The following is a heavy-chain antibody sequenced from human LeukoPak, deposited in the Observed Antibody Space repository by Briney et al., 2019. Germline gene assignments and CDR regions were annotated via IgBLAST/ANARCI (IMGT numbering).Heavy chain of an antibody. V-gene: IGHV1-69*01. CDR1: GGTFSSYA. CDR2: IISIFGTA. J-gene: IGHJ6*04. CDR3: ARDRGTMVRGSGMDV. Sequence: SVKVSCKASGGTFSSYAISWVRQAPGQGLEWMGGIISIFGTANYAQKFQGRVTITADESTSTAYMELSSLRSEDTAVYYCARDRGTMVRGSGMDVWGKGTTVTVSS. D-gene: IGHD3-10*01.